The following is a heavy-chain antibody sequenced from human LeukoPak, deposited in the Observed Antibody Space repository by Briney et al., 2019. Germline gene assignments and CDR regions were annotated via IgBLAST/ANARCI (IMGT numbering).Heavy chain of an antibody. CDR3: ARPPTHNSNWELFEY. V-gene: IGHV5-51*01. CDR1: GYSFSTNW. CDR2: FYPGDSDT. D-gene: IGHD4-11*01. J-gene: IGHJ4*02. Sequence: GESLKIPCKGSGYSFSTNWIAWVRQMPGKGLEWRGSFYPGDSDTRYNPSFQGQVIISADKSFSTAYLHWSSMKPSDTAIYYCARPPTHNSNWELFEYSGQGSLVTVSS.